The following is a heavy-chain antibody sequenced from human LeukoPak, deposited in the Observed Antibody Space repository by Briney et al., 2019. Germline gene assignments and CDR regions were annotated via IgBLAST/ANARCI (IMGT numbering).Heavy chain of an antibody. Sequence: XVIYYDGSNQYYVDSVKGRFTVSRDNAKNTLYLQMDSLRAEDTAVYYCATDRNSGKYYDYWGQGTLVTVSS. V-gene: IGHV3-33*01. D-gene: IGHD1-26*01. CDR2: IYYDGSNQ. J-gene: IGHJ4*02. CDR3: ATDRNSGKYYDY.